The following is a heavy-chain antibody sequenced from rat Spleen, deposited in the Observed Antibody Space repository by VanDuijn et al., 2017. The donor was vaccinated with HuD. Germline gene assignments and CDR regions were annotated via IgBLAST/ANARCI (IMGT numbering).Heavy chain of an antibody. CDR2: INYGGYT. V-gene: IGHV3-1*01. D-gene: IGHD1-6*01. CDR1: GYSITSNY. CDR3: ARAGYSTDYRNWYFDF. J-gene: IGHJ1*01. Sequence: EVQLQESGPGLVKPSQSLSLTCSVTGYSITSNYCAWIRKFPGNKMEWLGYINYGGYTGYNPSLKSRISITRDTSKNQFFLQLNSVTTEDTATYYCARAGYSTDYRNWYFDFWGPGTMVTVSS.